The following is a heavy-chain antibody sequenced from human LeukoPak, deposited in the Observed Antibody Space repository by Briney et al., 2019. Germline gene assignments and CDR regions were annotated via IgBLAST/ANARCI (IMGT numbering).Heavy chain of an antibody. V-gene: IGHV4-34*01. CDR1: GGSFSGYY. CDR3: ARVSCSSTSCRRINWFDP. J-gene: IGHJ5*02. CDR2: INHSGST. Sequence: SETLSLTCAVYGGSFSGYYWSWIRQPPGKGLEWIGEINHSGSTNYNPSLKSRVTISVDTSKNQFSLKLSSVTAADTAVYYCARVSCSSTSCRRINWFDPWGQGTLVTVSS. D-gene: IGHD2-2*01.